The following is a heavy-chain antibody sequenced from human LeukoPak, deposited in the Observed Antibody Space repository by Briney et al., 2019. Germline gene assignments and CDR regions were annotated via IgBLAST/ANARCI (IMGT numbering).Heavy chain of an antibody. CDR2: MSYDGFSK. CDR3: AKEREYYDILTGYYRGENWFDP. CDR1: GIAFSNSI. J-gene: IGHJ5*02. Sequence: PGGSLRLSCVASGIAFSNSIMHWVRQAPGKGMEWVSAMSYDGFSKYHANSMKGRLTTSRENSKNTVYLQMNSLRAEDKAVYYCAKEREYYDILTGYYRGENWFDPWGQGTLVTVSS. V-gene: IGHV3-30*04. D-gene: IGHD3-9*01.